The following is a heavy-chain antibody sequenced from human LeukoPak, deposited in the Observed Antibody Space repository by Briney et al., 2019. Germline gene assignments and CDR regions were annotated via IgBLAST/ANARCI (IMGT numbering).Heavy chain of an antibody. V-gene: IGHV3-23*01. CDR3: ANPHRNCNRTASLFFDN. J-gene: IGHJ4*02. D-gene: IGHD2-2*01. CDR1: GFTFSSYA. Sequence: GGSLRLSCAASGFTFSSYAMSWVRQAPGKGLEWVSAISGSGGSTYYADSVKGRFTISRDNSKNTLYLQMNSLRAEDTALYYFANPHRNCNRTASLFFDNGGQGPLATVPS. CDR2: ISGSGGST.